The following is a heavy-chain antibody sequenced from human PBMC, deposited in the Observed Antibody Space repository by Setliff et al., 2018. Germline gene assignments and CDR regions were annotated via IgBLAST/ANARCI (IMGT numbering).Heavy chain of an antibody. V-gene: IGHV4-59*02. CDR2: VFYSGDT. CDR3: ARDRTYYASGTCTRWFDY. CDR1: GGSVKSHY. J-gene: IGHJ4*02. D-gene: IGHD3-10*01. Sequence: SETLSLTCTVAGGSVKSHYWSWIRQTPEKGLEWIGFVFYSGDTRYNPSLKSRVTMSVDTSMNQFSLNLNSVTAADTAVYYCARDRTYYASGTCTRWFDYWGQGTLVTVSS.